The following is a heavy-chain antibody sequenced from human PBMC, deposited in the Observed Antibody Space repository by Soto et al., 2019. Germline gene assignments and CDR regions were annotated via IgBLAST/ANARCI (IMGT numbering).Heavy chain of an antibody. CDR1: GDTFSIYT. V-gene: IGHV1-69*02. Sequence: QVQLVQSGSEVKKPGSSVKVSCKASGDTFSIYTISWVRQAPGQGLEWMGRVIPIFDITSYTQRFQGRVTITADKSTTTVYMELSSLRQEDTAVYYCARDRDNSNWPNFDFWGQGTLVTVSS. CDR3: ARDRDNSNWPNFDF. CDR2: VIPIFDIT. J-gene: IGHJ4*02. D-gene: IGHD6-13*01.